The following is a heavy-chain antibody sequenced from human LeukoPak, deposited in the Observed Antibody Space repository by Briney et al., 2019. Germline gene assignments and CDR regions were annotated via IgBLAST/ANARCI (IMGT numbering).Heavy chain of an antibody. J-gene: IGHJ4*02. CDR1: GFTLSSYA. Sequence: PGGSLRLSCAASGFTLSSYAMNWVRQAPGKGLEWVSTICGGGDSTYYADYVKGRFTISRDNSKNTVYLQMNSLRVEDTAEYYCAKDSNSNIPVAGLLDYGGQGTLVTVSS. V-gene: IGHV3-23*01. D-gene: IGHD6-19*01. CDR3: AKDSNSNIPVAGLLDY. CDR2: ICGGGDST.